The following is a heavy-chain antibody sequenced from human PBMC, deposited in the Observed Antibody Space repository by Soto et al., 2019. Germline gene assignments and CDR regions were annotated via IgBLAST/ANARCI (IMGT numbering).Heavy chain of an antibody. J-gene: IGHJ6*02. CDR2: TYYRSKWYN. CDR1: GDSVSSNSAA. V-gene: IGHV6-1*01. D-gene: IGHD2-21*02. Sequence: PSQTLSLTCAISGDSVSSNSAAWNWIRQSPSRGLEWLGRTYYRSKWYNDYAVSVKSRITINPDTSKNQFSLQLNSVTPEDTAVYYCARVYSYGDPSLGGDCCDYYYYGMDVWGQGTTVTVSS. CDR3: ARVYSYGDPSLGGDCCDYYYYGMDV.